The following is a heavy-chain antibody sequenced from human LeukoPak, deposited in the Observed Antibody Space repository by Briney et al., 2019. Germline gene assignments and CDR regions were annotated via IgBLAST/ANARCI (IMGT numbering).Heavy chain of an antibody. D-gene: IGHD3-22*01. J-gene: IGHJ6*02. V-gene: IGHV3-21*01. CDR1: GFTFSSYS. Sequence: PGGSLRLSCAASGFTFSSYSMNWVRQAPGKGLEWVSSISSSSSYIYYADSVKGRFTISRDNAKNSLYLQMNSLRAEDTAVYYCARDPDRGSYSSGYYYYYYGMDVWGQGTTVTVSS. CDR3: ARDPDRGSYSSGYYYYYYGMDV. CDR2: ISSSSSYI.